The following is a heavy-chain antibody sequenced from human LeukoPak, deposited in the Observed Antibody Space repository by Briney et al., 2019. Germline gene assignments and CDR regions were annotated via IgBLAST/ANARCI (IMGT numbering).Heavy chain of an antibody. CDR2: VDGGGGGT. D-gene: IGHD3-16*01. V-gene: IGHV3-23*01. Sequence: GGSLRLSCAASGFTLSSYAMTWVRQAPGRGLEWVSSVDGGGGGTCYADSVKGRFTISRDNSKDTLYLQMNGLRAEDTAVYFCAKGPKGAFFDYWGQGALVTVSS. CDR1: GFTLSSYA. CDR3: AKGPKGAFFDY. J-gene: IGHJ4*02.